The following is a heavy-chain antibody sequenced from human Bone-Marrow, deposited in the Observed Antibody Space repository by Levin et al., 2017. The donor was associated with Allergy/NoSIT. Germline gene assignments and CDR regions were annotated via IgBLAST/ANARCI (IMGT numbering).Heavy chain of an antibody. CDR1: GFTFSSYS. CDR2: ISSSSSTI. J-gene: IGHJ5*02. D-gene: IGHD3-10*01. Sequence: PGGSLRLSCAASGFTFSSYSMNWVRQAPGKGLEWVSYISSSSSTIYYADSVKGRFTISRDNAKNSLYLQMNSLRAEDTAVYYCARDRGLTMVRRWGWFDPWGQGTLVTVSS. CDR3: ARDRGLTMVRRWGWFDP. V-gene: IGHV3-48*01.